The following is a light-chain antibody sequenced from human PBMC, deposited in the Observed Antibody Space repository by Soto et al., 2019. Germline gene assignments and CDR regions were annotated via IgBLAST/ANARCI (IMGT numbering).Light chain of an antibody. CDR1: SSDIGAYNF. J-gene: IGLJ1*01. CDR3: SSYTRSDTYV. V-gene: IGLV2-14*03. Sequence: QSALTQPASVSGSPGQSITISCTGTSSDIGAYNFVSWYQQHPGKAPKLMIYDVANRPSGVSNRFSGSKSGNTASLTISGLQSEDEDDYYCSSYTRSDTYVFGTGTKLTVL. CDR2: DVA.